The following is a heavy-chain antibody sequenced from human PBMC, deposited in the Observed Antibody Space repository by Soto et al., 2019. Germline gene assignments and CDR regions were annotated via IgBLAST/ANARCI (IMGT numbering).Heavy chain of an antibody. Sequence: EVQLLESGGGVVQPGGSLRLSCAASGFTFSTYAMSWVRQAPGKGLAGVSAISGSGGNSTFYGDSVKGRFTISRDNSKNTLYLQMNSLGAEDTAVYYCAKGGGSCCFDNWGQRTLVSVSS. CDR3: AKGGGSCCFDN. D-gene: IGHD2-15*01. J-gene: IGHJ4*02. V-gene: IGHV3-23*01. CDR1: GFTFSTYA. CDR2: ISGSGGNST.